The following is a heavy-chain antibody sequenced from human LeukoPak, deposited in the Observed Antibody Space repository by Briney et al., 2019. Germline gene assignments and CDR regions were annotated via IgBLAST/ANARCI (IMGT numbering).Heavy chain of an antibody. D-gene: IGHD6-19*01. Sequence: SETLSLTCTLSGYSMSSGYYWGWIRQPPGKGLEGIGRIYQRGSTFYSPSLERRVPISVDTSKNQFSLNVSSVTAADTAMYLCARRRRFNAGWSPADGSRGWGQGTLVTVSS. J-gene: IGHJ4*02. V-gene: IGHV4-38-2*02. CDR3: ARRRRFNAGWSPADGSRG. CDR2: IYQRGST. CDR1: GYSMSSGYY.